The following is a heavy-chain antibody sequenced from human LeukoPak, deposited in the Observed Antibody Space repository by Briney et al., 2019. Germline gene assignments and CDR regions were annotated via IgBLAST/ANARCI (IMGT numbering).Heavy chain of an antibody. CDR3: ARDGAIFGVVISYDY. V-gene: IGHV3-23*01. CDR2: ISGSGGST. CDR1: GFTFSSYA. J-gene: IGHJ4*02. D-gene: IGHD3-3*01. Sequence: GGSLRLSCAASGFTFSSYAMTWVRQAPGKGLEWVSAISGSGGSTYYADSVKGRFTISRDNSKNTLYLQMNSLRADDTAVYYCARDGAIFGVVISYDYWGKGTLVTVSS.